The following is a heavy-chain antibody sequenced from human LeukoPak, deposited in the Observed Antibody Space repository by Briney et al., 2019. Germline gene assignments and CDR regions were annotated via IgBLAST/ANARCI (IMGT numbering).Heavy chain of an antibody. CDR3: AKDRVADGDY. V-gene: IGHV3-74*01. D-gene: IGHD6-19*01. J-gene: IGHJ4*02. CDR1: GFTFSPYW. CDR2: LTTDGDNT. Sequence: GGSLRLSCAASGFTFSPYWLDWVRQAPGKGLMWVSRLTTDGDNTNYADAVKGRFTISRDKAKNTLFLQMNSLRAEDTAVYYCAKDRVADGDYWGQGTLVTVSS.